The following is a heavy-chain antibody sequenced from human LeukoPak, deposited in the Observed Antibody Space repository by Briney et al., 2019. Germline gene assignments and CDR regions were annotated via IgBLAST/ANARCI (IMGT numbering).Heavy chain of an antibody. J-gene: IGHJ3*01. Sequence: GGSLRLSCAASGFTFSSYSMNWVRQAPGKGLEWVSYISSSSSTIYYADSVKGRFTISRGNAKNSLYLEMNSLTVEDTAVYYCARERPAAASAFELWGQGTMVTVST. D-gene: IGHD6-13*01. V-gene: IGHV3-48*04. CDR3: ARERPAAASAFEL. CDR1: GFTFSSYS. CDR2: ISSSSSTI.